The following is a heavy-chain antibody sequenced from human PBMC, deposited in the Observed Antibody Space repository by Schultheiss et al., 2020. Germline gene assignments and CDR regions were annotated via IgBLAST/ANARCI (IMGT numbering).Heavy chain of an antibody. D-gene: IGHD2-2*01. CDR2: IWYDGSNK. J-gene: IGHJ6*02. CDR3: ARDLRSPIVVVPAAPYYYYYGMDV. Sequence: GESLKISCAASGFTFSSYGMHWVRQAPGKGLEWVAVIWYDGSNKYYADSVKGRFTISRDNSKNTLYLQMNSLRAEDTAVYYCARDLRSPIVVVPAAPYYYYYGMDVWGQGTTVTVSS. CDR1: GFTFSSYG. V-gene: IGHV3-33*01.